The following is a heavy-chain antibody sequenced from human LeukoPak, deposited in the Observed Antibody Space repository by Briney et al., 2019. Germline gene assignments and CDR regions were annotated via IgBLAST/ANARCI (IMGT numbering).Heavy chain of an antibody. CDR1: GLTLSSYD. D-gene: IGHD1-1*01. V-gene: IGHV3-48*03. Sequence: PGGSLRLSCEASGLTLSSYDMNWVRQAPGKGLEWVSYISSSGNLIHYADSVKGRFTFSRDNARNSLYLQMNSLRADDTAIYYCAREGGWNDFDYWGQGTLVTVSS. J-gene: IGHJ4*02. CDR3: AREGGWNDFDY. CDR2: ISSSGNLI.